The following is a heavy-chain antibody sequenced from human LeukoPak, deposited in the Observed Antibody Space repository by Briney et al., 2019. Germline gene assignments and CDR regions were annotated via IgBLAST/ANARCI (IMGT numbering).Heavy chain of an antibody. J-gene: IGHJ5*02. D-gene: IGHD6-6*01. CDR3: ARGSSALYSSSSGGSWFDP. Sequence: SSETLSLTCSVSGDSLSSGTYYWSWLRQHPGKGLESIGFISYTGNNSYTQSLKSRVTISVVRSKSQFSLKLTSVTAADTAVYYCARGSSALYSSSSGGSWFDPWGQGTLVTVSS. V-gene: IGHV4-31*03. CDR1: GDSLSSGTYY. CDR2: ISYTGNN.